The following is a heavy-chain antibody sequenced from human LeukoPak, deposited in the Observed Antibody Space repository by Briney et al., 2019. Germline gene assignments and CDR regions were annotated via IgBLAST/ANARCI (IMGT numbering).Heavy chain of an antibody. CDR3: AKGLHSSSWYLGFDP. D-gene: IGHD6-13*01. Sequence: PGGSLRLSCAASGFTFPSYVMSWVRQAPGKGLEWVSTVSNTGRTTCYAESVKGRFTISRDNSQNTLYLQTNSLRAEDTAIYFCAKGLHSSSWYLGFDPWGQGTLVTVSS. J-gene: IGHJ5*02. V-gene: IGHV3-23*01. CDR2: VSNTGRTT. CDR1: GFTFPSYV.